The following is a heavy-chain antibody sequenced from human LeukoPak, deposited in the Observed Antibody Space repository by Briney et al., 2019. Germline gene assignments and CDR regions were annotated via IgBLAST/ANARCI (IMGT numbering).Heavy chain of an antibody. CDR2: VYYSGST. D-gene: IGHD7-27*01. Sequence: LETLSLTRTVSGGSISSSSYWWGSIRQPPGKWLEWIGTVYYSGSTYYNPYLKSRVTISVDTSKNQFSLNLSSVTAAVSSWYKGPSVLGTTSFDFWAQGTMVTVSA. J-gene: IGHJ3*01. CDR1: GGSISSSSYW. V-gene: IGHV4-39*01. CDR3: PSVLGTTSFDF.